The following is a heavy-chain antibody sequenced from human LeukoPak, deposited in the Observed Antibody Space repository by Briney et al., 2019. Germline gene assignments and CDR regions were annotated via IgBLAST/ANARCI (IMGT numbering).Heavy chain of an antibody. V-gene: IGHV3-48*03. Sequence: GGSLSLSCAASGFTFSSYEMNWVRQAPGKGLEWVSYISSSGSTIYYADSVKGRFTISRDNAKNSLYLQMNSLRAEDTAVYYCARDQQTADMGKEFDYWGQGTLVTVSS. CDR3: ARDQQTADMGKEFDY. CDR2: ISSSGSTI. CDR1: GFTFSSYE. J-gene: IGHJ4*02. D-gene: IGHD2-15*01.